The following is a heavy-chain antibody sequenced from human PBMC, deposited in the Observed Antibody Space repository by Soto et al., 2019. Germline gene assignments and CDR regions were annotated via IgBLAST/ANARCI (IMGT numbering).Heavy chain of an antibody. D-gene: IGHD6-13*01. Sequence: EVQLVESGGGLVKPGGALRLSCTGSGFTFANAWMNWVRQAPGKGLEWVGRINSRSDGGTTDYAAPVNGRFNISRDDSRNTLFLQMNSLKAEDTAVYYCTTGDDSSSWHGIYYWGQGTLVTVSS. CDR3: TTGDDSSSWHGIYY. CDR1: GFTFANAW. V-gene: IGHV3-15*07. J-gene: IGHJ4*02. CDR2: INSRSDGGTT.